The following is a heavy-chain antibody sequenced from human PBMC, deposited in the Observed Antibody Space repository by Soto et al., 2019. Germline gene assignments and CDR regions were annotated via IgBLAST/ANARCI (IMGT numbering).Heavy chain of an antibody. CDR3: ARGGDGYNFGAVY. CDR2: TNAGNGDT. Sequence: ASVKVSCKASGYSFTSYSIHWVRQAPGQSLEWLGWTNAGNGDTKYSQKFQGRVTITRDTSASTAYMELRSLRPEDTAVYYCARGGDGYNFGAVYWGQGTPVTVSS. CDR1: GYSFTSYS. V-gene: IGHV1-3*01. D-gene: IGHD2-21*01. J-gene: IGHJ4*02.